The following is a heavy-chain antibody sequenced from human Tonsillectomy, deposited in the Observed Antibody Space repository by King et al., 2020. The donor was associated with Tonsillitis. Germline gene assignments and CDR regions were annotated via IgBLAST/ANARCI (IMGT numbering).Heavy chain of an antibody. D-gene: IGHD2-8*01. CDR2: ISGYGDDT. V-gene: IGHV1-18*04. CDR1: GYSLTSYG. CDR3: AREMRAPNGGFYGCFDF. Sequence: QLVQSGAEVKEPGASVKVSCKASGYSLTSYGITWVRQAPGQGLEWMGWISGYGDDTNYAQNFKGRVTMTTDTSTSTAYMELRSLRSDDTAVYYCAREMRAPNGGFYGCFDFWGQGTMVTVSS. J-gene: IGHJ3*01.